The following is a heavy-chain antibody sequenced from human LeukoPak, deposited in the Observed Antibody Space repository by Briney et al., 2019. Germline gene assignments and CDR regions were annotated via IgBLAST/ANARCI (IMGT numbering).Heavy chain of an antibody. CDR3: ARDKAPSMVRGVIIKAYYFDY. J-gene: IGHJ4*02. Sequence: GGSLRLSCAASGFTFSSSAMSWVRQAPGKGLEWVANIKQDGSEKYYVDSVKGRFTISRDNAKNSLYLQMNSLRAEDTAVYYCARDKAPSMVRGVIIKAYYFDYWGQGTLVTVSS. D-gene: IGHD3-10*01. V-gene: IGHV3-7*03. CDR1: GFTFSSSA. CDR2: IKQDGSEK.